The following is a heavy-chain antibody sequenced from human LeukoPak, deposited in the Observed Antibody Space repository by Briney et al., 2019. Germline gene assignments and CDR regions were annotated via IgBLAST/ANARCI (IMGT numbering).Heavy chain of an antibody. D-gene: IGHD4/OR15-4a*01. CDR1: TFTLSSYT. Sequence: GGSLRLSCAASTFTLSSYTMNWVRQAPGKGLEWVTSISSSSTYINYADSVKGRFTISRDNAKNSMALQMNSLRAEDTAVYYCARVRFAGPQAFDIWGQGTMVTVAS. CDR3: ARVRFAGPQAFDI. CDR2: ISSSSTYI. V-gene: IGHV3-21*01. J-gene: IGHJ3*02.